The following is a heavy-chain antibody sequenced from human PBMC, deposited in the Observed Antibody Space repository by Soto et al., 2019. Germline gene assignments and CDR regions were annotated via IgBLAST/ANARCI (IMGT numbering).Heavy chain of an antibody. Sequence: QVQLVESVGGVVQPGRSLRLSCAASGFTFSSYAMHWVRQAPGKGLEWVAVISYDGSNKYYADSVKGRFTISRDSSKNTLYLQMNSLRAEDTAVYYCARDDASCYDYWGQGTLVTVSS. CDR1: GFTFSSYA. V-gene: IGHV3-30-3*01. D-gene: IGHD2-2*01. CDR3: ARDDASCYDY. J-gene: IGHJ4*02. CDR2: ISYDGSNK.